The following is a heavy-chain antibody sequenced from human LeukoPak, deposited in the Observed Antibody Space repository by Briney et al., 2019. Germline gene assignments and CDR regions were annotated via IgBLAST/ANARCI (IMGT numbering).Heavy chain of an antibody. J-gene: IGHJ4*02. CDR2: IYHSGST. D-gene: IGHD1-26*01. CDR3: ARDSGSYSFDY. CDR1: GGSISSGGYS. V-gene: IGHV4-30-2*01. Sequence: SQTLSLICAVSGGSISSGGYSWSWIRQPPGKGLEWIGYIYHSGSTYYNPSLKSRVTISVDRSKNQFSLKLSSVTAADTAVYYCARDSGSYSFDYWGQGTLVTVSS.